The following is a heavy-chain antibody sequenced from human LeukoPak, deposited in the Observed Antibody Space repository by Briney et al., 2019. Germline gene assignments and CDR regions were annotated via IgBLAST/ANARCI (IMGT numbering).Heavy chain of an antibody. J-gene: IGHJ4*02. CDR2: ISLNSGIS. CDR1: GFTFDDYA. V-gene: IGHV3-9*01. CDR3: AKDVAGIAAAGGSDY. D-gene: IGHD6-13*01. Sequence: GGSLRLSCAASGFTFDDYAMHWVRQAPGKGLEWVSSISLNSGISGYADSVKGRFTISRDNAKNSLYLQMNSLRAEDTAVYYCAKDVAGIAAAGGSDYWGQGTLVTVSS.